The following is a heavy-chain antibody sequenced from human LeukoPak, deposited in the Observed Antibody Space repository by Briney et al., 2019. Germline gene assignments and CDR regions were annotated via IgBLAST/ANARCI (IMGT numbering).Heavy chain of an antibody. D-gene: IGHD1-1*01. CDR1: GFTFSSYE. Sequence: GGSLRLSCAASGFTFSSYEMNWVRQTPGKGLEWVSYISSSGTTIYYADSVKGRFTISRDNAKNSLYLQMNSLRAEDTAVYYCARDARPWNDPDAFDIWAKGQWSPSLQ. CDR3: ARDARPWNDPDAFDI. CDR2: ISSSGTTI. J-gene: IGHJ3*02. V-gene: IGHV3-48*03.